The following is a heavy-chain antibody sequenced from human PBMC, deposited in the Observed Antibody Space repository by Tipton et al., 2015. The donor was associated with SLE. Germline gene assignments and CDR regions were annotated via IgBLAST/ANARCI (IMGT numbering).Heavy chain of an antibody. Sequence: VQLVQSGAEVKKPGSSVKVSCKASGGTFSRFAITWVRQAPGQGLEWVGGLIPIFNTANYAQKFQGRVTITTDASSSTAYMEVSRLRSEDTAVYYCASRSGEDDYWGPGTLVTVSS. CDR3: ASRSGEDDY. CDR1: GGTFSRFA. CDR2: LIPIFNTA. V-gene: IGHV1-69*01. D-gene: IGHD7-27*01. J-gene: IGHJ4*02.